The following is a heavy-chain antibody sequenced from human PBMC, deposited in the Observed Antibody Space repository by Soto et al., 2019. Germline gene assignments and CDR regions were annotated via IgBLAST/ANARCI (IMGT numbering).Heavy chain of an antibody. CDR3: AKSSMVRGVILAFDY. Sequence: GGSLRLSCAASGFTFSSYAMSWVRQAPGKGLEWVSAISGSGGSTYYADSVKGRFTISRDNSKNTLYLQMNSLRAEDTAVYYCAKSSMVRGVILAFDYWGQGTLVTVSS. CDR2: ISGSGGST. V-gene: IGHV3-23*01. D-gene: IGHD3-10*01. J-gene: IGHJ4*02. CDR1: GFTFSSYA.